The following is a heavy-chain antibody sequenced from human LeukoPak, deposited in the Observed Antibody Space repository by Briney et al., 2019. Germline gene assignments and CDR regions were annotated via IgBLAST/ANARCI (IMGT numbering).Heavy chain of an antibody. CDR2: ISGGGGST. CDR1: GFTLSSYA. V-gene: IGHV3-23*01. CDR3: AKDRYNAVRNFDY. Sequence: GGSLRLSCAASGFTLSSYAMSWVRQAPGKGLEWVSGISGGGGSTDYGDSVKGRFTISRDNSKNTLYLQMNSLRAEDTAVYYCAKDRYNAVRNFDYWGQGTLVTVSS. J-gene: IGHJ4*02. D-gene: IGHD5-24*01.